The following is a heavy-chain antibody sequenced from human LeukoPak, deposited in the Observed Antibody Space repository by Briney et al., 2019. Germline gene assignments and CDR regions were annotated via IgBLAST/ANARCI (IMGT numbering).Heavy chain of an antibody. CDR1: GFTFSSYS. CDR2: ISSSSSYI. CDR3: ARDPSGWYFVDY. Sequence: PGGSLRLSCAASGFTFSSYSMNWVRQAPGKGLEWVSSISSSSSYIYYADSVKGRFTISRGNAKNSLYLQMNSLRAEDTAVYYCARDPSGWYFVDYWGQGTLVTVSS. J-gene: IGHJ4*02. V-gene: IGHV3-21*01. D-gene: IGHD6-19*01.